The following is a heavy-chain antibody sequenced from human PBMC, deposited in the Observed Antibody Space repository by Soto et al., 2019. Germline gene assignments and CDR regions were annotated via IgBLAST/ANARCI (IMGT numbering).Heavy chain of an antibody. CDR1: GFTFSNAW. CDR3: TTAPRHYHSDWSLDAFDI. V-gene: IGHV3-15*07. CDR2: IKSKTDGGTT. Sequence: PGGSLRLSCAASGFTFSNAWMNWVRQAPGKGLEWVGRIKSKTDGGTTDYAAPVKGRFTISRDDSKNTLYLQMNRLKTEDTAVYYCTTAPRHYHSDWSLDAFDIWGQGTMVTVSS. D-gene: IGHD6-19*01. J-gene: IGHJ3*02.